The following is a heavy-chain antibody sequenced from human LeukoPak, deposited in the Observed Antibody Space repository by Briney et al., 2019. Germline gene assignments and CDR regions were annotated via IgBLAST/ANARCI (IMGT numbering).Heavy chain of an antibody. D-gene: IGHD5-18*01. Sequence: KPSETLSLTCTVSGGSISSYYWSWIRQPPGKGLEWIGYIYYSGSTNYNPSLKSRVTISVDTSKNQFSLKLSSVTAADTAVYYCARGSASSGYSYGYSPWGQGTLVTVSS. CDR1: GGSISSYY. J-gene: IGHJ4*02. V-gene: IGHV4-59*08. CDR3: ARGSASSGYSYGYSP. CDR2: IYYSGST.